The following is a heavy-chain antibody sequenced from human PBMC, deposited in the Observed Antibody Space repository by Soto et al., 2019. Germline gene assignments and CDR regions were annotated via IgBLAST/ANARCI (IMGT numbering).Heavy chain of an antibody. CDR3: ARDFPVDTAMVLNLHWFDP. Sequence: VKVYWKGSGYRFSIYDINWVRKATGQGLEWMGWMNPNSGNAGYAQKFQGRVTMTTDKSTSTAYMELSSLRSEDTAVYYCARDFPVDTAMVLNLHWFDPWGQPTLVTVSS. CDR1: GYRFSIYD. D-gene: IGHD5-18*01. J-gene: IGHJ5*02. CDR2: MNPNSGNA. V-gene: IGHV1-8*01.